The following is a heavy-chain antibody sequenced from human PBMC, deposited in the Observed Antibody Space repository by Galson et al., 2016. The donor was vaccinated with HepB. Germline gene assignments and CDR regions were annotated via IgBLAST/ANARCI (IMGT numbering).Heavy chain of an antibody. V-gene: IGHV3-23*01. D-gene: IGHD3-22*01. CDR2: VSGSDGRT. CDR3: AKDRYDSSGIDY. CDR1: GFTFSSYA. Sequence: SLRLSCAASGFTFSSYAMTWVRQAPGKGLEWVSTVSGSDGRTYYADSVKGRFTIPRDNSKNTLYLQMNSPRAEDTAVYYCAKDRYDSSGIDYWGQGTLVTVSS. J-gene: IGHJ4*02.